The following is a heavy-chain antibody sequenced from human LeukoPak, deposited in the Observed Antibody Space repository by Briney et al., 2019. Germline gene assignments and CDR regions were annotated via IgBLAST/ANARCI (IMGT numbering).Heavy chain of an antibody. J-gene: IGHJ4*02. D-gene: IGHD6-19*01. Sequence: PGGSLRLSCAASGFTFSSYSMSWVRQAPGKGLEWVGFIRTKPYSGATEYAASVKGRFSISRDDSKSIAYLQMNSLKTEDTAVYYCTRIGEQWLVLNDYWGQGTLVTVSS. CDR1: GFTFSSYS. CDR2: IRTKPYSGAT. CDR3: TRIGEQWLVLNDY. V-gene: IGHV3-49*04.